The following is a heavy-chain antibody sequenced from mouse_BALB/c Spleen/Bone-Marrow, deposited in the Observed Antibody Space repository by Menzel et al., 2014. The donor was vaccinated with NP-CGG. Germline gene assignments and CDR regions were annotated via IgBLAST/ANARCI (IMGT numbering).Heavy chain of an antibody. CDR3: ARTWFDY. V-gene: IGHV2-2*02. Sequence: VMLVESGPGLVQPSQRLSITCTVSGFSLTSYGVHWVRQSPGKGLEWLGVIWSGGSTDNNAPFISRMSISKDNSKSQVFFKMNSLQANDTAIYYCARTWFDYWGQGTTLTVSS. CDR1: GFSLTSYG. CDR2: IWSGGST. J-gene: IGHJ2*01.